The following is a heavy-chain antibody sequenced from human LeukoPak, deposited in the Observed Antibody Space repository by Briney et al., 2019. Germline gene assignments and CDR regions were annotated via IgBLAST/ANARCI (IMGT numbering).Heavy chain of an antibody. CDR1: GSSISSSSYY. D-gene: IGHD3-3*01. J-gene: IGHJ4*02. CDR2: IYYSGST. CDR3: ARHNPLAGLRFLEWLLAPDY. V-gene: IGHV4-39*01. Sequence: PSETLSLTCTVSGSSISSSSYYWGWIRQPPGKGLEWIGSIYYSGSTYYNPSLKSRVTISVDTSKNQFSLKLSSVTAADTAVYCCARHNPLAGLRFLEWLLAPDYWGQGTLVTVSS.